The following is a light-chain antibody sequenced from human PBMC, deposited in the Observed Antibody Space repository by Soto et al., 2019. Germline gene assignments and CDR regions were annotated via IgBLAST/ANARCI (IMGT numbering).Light chain of an antibody. J-gene: IGLJ1*01. Sequence: QSVLTQPPSVSAAPGQKVTISCSGSSSNIGGNSVSWYQQLPGTAPKPLIYDDNKRPSGIPDRFSGSKSGTSATLGITGFQTGDEADYYCGSWDSSLSACVFGTGTKVTVL. CDR2: DDN. CDR3: GSWDSSLSACV. CDR1: SSNIGGNS. V-gene: IGLV1-51*01.